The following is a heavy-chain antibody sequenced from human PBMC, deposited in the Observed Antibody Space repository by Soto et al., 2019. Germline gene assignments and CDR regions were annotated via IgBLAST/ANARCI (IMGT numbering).Heavy chain of an antibody. D-gene: IGHD6-13*01. V-gene: IGHV3-7*05. Sequence: EVRLVESGGGLVQPGGSLRLSCAASGFTFSSDWMTWVRQAPGKGLEWVANIRKDGSKTSYLDSVRGRFTISRDNAQSSLYLQMDSLRAEDTALYYCASDVSPGTSSWYFDAFDIWGQGTMVTVSS. J-gene: IGHJ3*02. CDR2: IRKDGSKT. CDR1: GFTFSSDW. CDR3: ASDVSPGTSSWYFDAFDI.